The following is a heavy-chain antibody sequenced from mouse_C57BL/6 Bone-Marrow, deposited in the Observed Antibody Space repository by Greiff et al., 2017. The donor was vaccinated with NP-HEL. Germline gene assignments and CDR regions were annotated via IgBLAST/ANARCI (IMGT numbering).Heavy chain of an antibody. CDR1: GYTFTSYW. D-gene: IGHD1-1*01. CDR3: ARRGITTVVRYAMDY. J-gene: IGHJ4*01. CDR2: IHPNSGST. Sequence: VQLQQPGAELVKPGASVKLSCKASGYTFTSYWMHWVKQRPGQGLEWIGMIHPNSGSTNYNEKFKSKATLTVDKSSSTAYMQLSSLTSEDSAVYYCARRGITTVVRYAMDYWGQGTSVTVSS. V-gene: IGHV1-64*01.